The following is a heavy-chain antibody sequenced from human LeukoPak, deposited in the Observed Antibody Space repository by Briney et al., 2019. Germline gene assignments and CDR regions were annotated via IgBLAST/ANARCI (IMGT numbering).Heavy chain of an antibody. Sequence: GGSLRLSCAASGFTFSSYVMHWVRQAPGKWLEWVAIISYDGSNEYYADSVKGRFTISRDNSKNTLYLQMNSLRAEDTAVYYCAKDRCSNGIGCYYYYMDVWGKGTTVTISS. CDR2: ISYDGSNE. CDR3: AKDRCSNGIGCYYYYMDV. D-gene: IGHD2-8*01. J-gene: IGHJ6*03. CDR1: GFTFSSYV. V-gene: IGHV3-30*04.